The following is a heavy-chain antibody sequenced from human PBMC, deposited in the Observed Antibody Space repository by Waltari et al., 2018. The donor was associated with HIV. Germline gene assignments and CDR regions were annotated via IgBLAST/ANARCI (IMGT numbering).Heavy chain of an antibody. CDR1: GGSISSYS. V-gene: IGHV4-4*07. CDR3: ARDAHLAAAATGYYYGMDV. D-gene: IGHD6-13*01. Sequence: QVQLQESGPGLVKPSETLSLTCTVSGGSISSYSWSWIRQPAGKGLEWIGRIYTSGSTNYNPSLKSRVTMSVDTSKNQFSLKLSSVTAADTAVYYCARDAHLAAAATGYYYGMDVWGQGTTVTVSS. CDR2: IYTSGST. J-gene: IGHJ6*02.